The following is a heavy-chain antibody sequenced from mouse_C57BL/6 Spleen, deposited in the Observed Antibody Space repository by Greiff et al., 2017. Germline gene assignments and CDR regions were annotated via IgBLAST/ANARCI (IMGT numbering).Heavy chain of an antibody. CDR1: GYTFTSYW. Sequence: QVQLQQPGAELVKPGASVKLSCKASGYTFTSYWMHWVKQRPGQGLEWIGMIHPNSGSTNYNEKFKSKATLTVDKSSSTAYMQLSSLTSEDAAVDYCARSGVVVPPFAYWGQGTLVTVSA. D-gene: IGHD1-1*01. CDR2: IHPNSGST. J-gene: IGHJ3*01. V-gene: IGHV1-64*01. CDR3: ARSGVVVPPFAY.